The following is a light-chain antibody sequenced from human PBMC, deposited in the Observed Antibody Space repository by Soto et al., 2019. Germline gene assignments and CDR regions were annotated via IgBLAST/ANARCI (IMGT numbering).Light chain of an antibody. V-gene: IGKV3-11*01. CDR2: GAS. CDR3: QQRYNSRT. Sequence: VLTQSPATLSLSPGERATLSCRASHSVGNYLAWYQQKSGQAPSLLIYGASNRATGIPARFSGSGSGTDFTLTISSLEPEDFAVYYCQQRYNSRTFGQGTKVDIK. J-gene: IGKJ1*01. CDR1: HSVGNY.